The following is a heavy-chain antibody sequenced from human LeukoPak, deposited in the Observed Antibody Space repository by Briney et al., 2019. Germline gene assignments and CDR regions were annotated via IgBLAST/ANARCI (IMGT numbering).Heavy chain of an antibody. V-gene: IGHV4-34*01. Sequence: SETLSLTCAVYGGSFSGYYWSWIRQPPGKGLEWIGEINQSGSTNHNTSLKSRVTISVNTSKNQFSLKLSSVTAADTAVYDCARLIVGATPDYWGQGTLVTVSS. D-gene: IGHD1-26*01. J-gene: IGHJ4*02. CDR3: ARLIVGATPDY. CDR1: GGSFSGYY. CDR2: INQSGST.